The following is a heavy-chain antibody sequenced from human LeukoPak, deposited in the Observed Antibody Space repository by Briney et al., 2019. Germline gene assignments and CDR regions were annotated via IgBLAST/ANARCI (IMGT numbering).Heavy chain of an antibody. CDR3: ARGSGSSWYFYFDY. V-gene: IGHV3-7*03. CDR2: IKQDGREK. CDR1: GFTFSSREW. J-gene: IGHJ4*02. D-gene: IGHD6-13*01. Sequence: GGSLRLSCVASGFTFSSREWMTWVRQAPGKGLEGVANIKQDGREKNYVDSVKGRFTISRDNAKNSVYLQMNSLRAEDTALYYCARGSGSSWYFYFDYWGQGTLVTVSS.